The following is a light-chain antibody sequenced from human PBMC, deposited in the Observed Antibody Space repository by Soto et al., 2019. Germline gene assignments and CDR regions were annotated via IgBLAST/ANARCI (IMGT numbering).Light chain of an antibody. V-gene: IGKV3-11*01. CDR2: DAS. Sequence: EIVLTQSPATLSLSPGERATLSCRASQNIDSYLIWYQQKPGQAPRLLIYDASNRATDIPARFSGSGSGTDFTLTISSLEPEDFAVYYCQQRRSWPLTFGGGTKVEIK. CDR3: QQRRSWPLT. CDR1: QNIDSY. J-gene: IGKJ4*01.